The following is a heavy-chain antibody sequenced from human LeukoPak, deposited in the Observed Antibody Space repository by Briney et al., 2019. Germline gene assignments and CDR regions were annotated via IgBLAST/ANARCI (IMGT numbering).Heavy chain of an antibody. J-gene: IGHJ4*02. CDR1: GYTFTGYY. V-gene: IGHV1-2*02. CDR3: AGGAVATIFGVVIIQHFDY. CDR2: INPNSGGT. D-gene: IGHD3-3*01. Sequence: ASVKVSCKASGYTFTGYYMHWVRQAPGQGLEWMGWINPNSGGTNYAQKFQGRVTMTRDTSISTAYMELSRLRSDDTAVYYCAGGAVATIFGVVIIQHFDYWGQGTLVTVSS.